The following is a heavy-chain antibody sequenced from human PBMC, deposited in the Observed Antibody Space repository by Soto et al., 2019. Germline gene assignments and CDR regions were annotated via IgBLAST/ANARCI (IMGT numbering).Heavy chain of an antibody. CDR2: ISAYNGNT. D-gene: IGHD3-3*01. J-gene: IGHJ4*02. V-gene: IGHV1-18*01. CDR3: ARDAGLVTIFGVVTKYYFDY. CDR1: GYTFTSYG. Sequence: QVQLVQSGAEVKKPGASVKVSCKASGYTFTSYGISWGRQAPGQGLEWMGWISAYNGNTNYAQKLQGRVTMTTDTSTSTAYMELRSLRSDDTAVYYCARDAGLVTIFGVVTKYYFDYWGQGTLVTVSS.